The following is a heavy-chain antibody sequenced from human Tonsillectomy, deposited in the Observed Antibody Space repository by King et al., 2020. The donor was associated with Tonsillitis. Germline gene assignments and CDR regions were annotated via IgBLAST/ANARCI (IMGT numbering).Heavy chain of an antibody. D-gene: IGHD2-15*01. V-gene: IGHV4-38-2*02. CDR3: VRDSGLGYCSGGGCSPGAFDI. CDR2: VYHTGST. CDR1: GYSISSGYY. Sequence: QLQESGPGLVKPSETLSLTCAVSGYSISSGYYWGWIRQPPGKGLEGIGSVYHTGSTYYKPSLKGRVTISIDTPKNEFPLRLNSVTAADTAVYYCVRDSGLGYCSGGGCSPGAFDIWGQGTMVTVPS. J-gene: IGHJ3*02.